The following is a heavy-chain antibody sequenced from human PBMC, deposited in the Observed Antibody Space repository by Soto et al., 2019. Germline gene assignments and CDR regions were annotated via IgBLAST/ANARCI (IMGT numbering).Heavy chain of an antibody. J-gene: IGHJ4*02. D-gene: IGHD5-18*01. V-gene: IGHV4-31*03. Sequence: QVQLQESGPGLVKPSQTLSLTCTVSGGSINSGGYCWSWIRQHPGKGLDWIGCISYGGSTSYNPSLKSRLTISVDTSKNQFSLKLTSVTAADTAAYYCSRGILVWGQGALITVSS. CDR3: SRGILV. CDR2: ISYGGST. CDR1: GGSINSGGYC.